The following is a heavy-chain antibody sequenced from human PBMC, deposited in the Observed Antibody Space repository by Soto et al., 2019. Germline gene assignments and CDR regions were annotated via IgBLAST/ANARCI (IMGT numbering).Heavy chain of an antibody. D-gene: IGHD3-22*01. CDR1: GLTFSNYA. Sequence: QPGSALRLSCSASGLTFSNYAMHWVRQAPGKGLEYVSAISSNGGSTYYADSVKGRFTISRDNSKNTLYLQMSSLRAEDTAVYYCVKDKMIGGSSGYFDYWGQGTLVTASS. CDR2: ISSNGGST. J-gene: IGHJ4*02. CDR3: VKDKMIGGSSGYFDY. V-gene: IGHV3-64D*06.